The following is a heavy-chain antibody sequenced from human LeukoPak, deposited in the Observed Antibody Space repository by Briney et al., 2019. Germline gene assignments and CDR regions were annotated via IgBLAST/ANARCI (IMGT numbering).Heavy chain of an antibody. CDR3: AREGSYWFDP. CDR2: IRSSGGTR. Sequence: GGSLRLSCTASEFTFSNYAMSWVRQAPGKGLEWVSAIRSSGGTRDYADSVRGRFTISRDNAKNSLSLQMNSLRAEDAAVYYCAREGSYWFDPWGQGTLVTVSS. V-gene: IGHV3-23*01. J-gene: IGHJ5*02. CDR1: EFTFSNYA.